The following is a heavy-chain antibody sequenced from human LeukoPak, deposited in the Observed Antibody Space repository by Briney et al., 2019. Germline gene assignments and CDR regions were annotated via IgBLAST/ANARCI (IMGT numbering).Heavy chain of an antibody. Sequence: GESPEISWKGPGYSLTNYWLGLGRQMPGKGLEWIGIIYPRDYDTRHSPPFQGQDNLSADKSISTAFLQWSGLKASDTAMYYCARSSAYSGYERYWGQGTLVTVSS. D-gene: IGHD5-12*01. CDR1: GYSLTNYW. V-gene: IGHV5-51*01. CDR2: IYPRDYDT. CDR3: ARSSAYSGYERY. J-gene: IGHJ4*02.